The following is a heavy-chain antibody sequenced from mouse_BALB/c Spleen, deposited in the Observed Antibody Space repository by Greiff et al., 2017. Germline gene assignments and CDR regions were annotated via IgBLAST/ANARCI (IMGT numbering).Heavy chain of an antibody. CDR3: VITTPAD. CDR1: GFTFNTYA. V-gene: IGHV10-1*02. CDR2: IRSKSNNYAT. J-gene: IGHJ3*01. D-gene: IGHD2-12*01. Sequence: DVMLVESGGGLVQPKGSLKLSCAASGFTFNTYAMNWVRQAPGQGLEWVARIRSKSNNYATYYADSVKDRFTISRDDSQSMLYLQMNNLKTEDTAMYYCVITTPADWGQGTLVTVSA.